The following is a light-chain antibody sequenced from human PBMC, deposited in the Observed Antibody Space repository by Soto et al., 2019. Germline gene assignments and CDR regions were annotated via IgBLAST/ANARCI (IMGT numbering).Light chain of an antibody. J-gene: IGKJ4*01. Sequence: DIQMAQSPSPLSASVGDRVTITCRSSQSISSWLAWYQQKLGRAPRLLIYDASSLESGVPSRFSGSGYGTESTLTISSLQPDDFATYYCQQYNTYSSLTLGGGTKVDIK. CDR3: QQYNTYSSLT. V-gene: IGKV1-5*01. CDR1: QSISSW. CDR2: DAS.